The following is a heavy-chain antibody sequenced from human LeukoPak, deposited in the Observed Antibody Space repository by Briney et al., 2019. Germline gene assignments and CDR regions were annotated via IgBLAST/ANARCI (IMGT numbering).Heavy chain of an antibody. V-gene: IGHV3-11*04. CDR2: ISSSGSTI. J-gene: IGHJ5*02. CDR3: ARIFVDSSGYFYYWFDP. Sequence: GGSLRLSCAASGFTFSDYYMSWIRQAPGKGLEWVSYISSSGSTIYYADSVKGRFTISRDNAKNSLSLQMNSLRAEDTAVYYCARIFVDSSGYFYYWFDPWGQGTLVTVSS. CDR1: GFTFSDYY. D-gene: IGHD3-22*01.